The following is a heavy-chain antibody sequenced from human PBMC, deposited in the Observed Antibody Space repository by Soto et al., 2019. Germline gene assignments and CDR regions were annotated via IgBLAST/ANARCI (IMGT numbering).Heavy chain of an antibody. CDR1: GYTFTSYA. Sequence: ASVKVSFKASGYTFTSYAMHRVRQAPGQRLEWMGWINAGNGNTKYSQNFQGRVTITRATSASTAYMELSSLRSEDTAASYCAGSSYAILTGRYYDYGMDVCGQATTVTVSS. CDR2: INAGNGNT. V-gene: IGHV1-3*01. CDR3: AGSSYAILTGRYYDYGMDV. J-gene: IGHJ6*02. D-gene: IGHD3-9*01.